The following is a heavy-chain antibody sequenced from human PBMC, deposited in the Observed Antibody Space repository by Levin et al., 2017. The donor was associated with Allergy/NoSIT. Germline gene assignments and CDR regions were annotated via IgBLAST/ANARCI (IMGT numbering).Heavy chain of an antibody. CDR3: AKAGYCSSTSCGGGQIDY. Sequence: SCAASGFTFSSYGMHWVRQAPGKGLEWVAVISYDGSNKYYADSVKGRFTISRDNSKNTLYLQMNSLRAEDTAVYYCAKAGYCSSTSCGGGQIDYWGQGTLVTVSS. CDR1: GFTFSSYG. D-gene: IGHD2-2*01. J-gene: IGHJ4*02. CDR2: ISYDGSNK. V-gene: IGHV3-30*18.